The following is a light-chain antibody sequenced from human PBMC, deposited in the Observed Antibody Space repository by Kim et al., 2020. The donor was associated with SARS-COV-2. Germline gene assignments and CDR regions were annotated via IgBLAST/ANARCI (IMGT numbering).Light chain of an antibody. Sequence: SSELTQDPAVSVALGQTVRITSQGDSLRSYYATWYQQKPGQAPIVVIYGKNNRPSGIPDRFSGSSSGNTASLTITGTQAGDGADYYCNSRDSNDNVVFGGGTKLTVL. J-gene: IGLJ2*01. CDR3: NSRDSNDNVV. CDR2: GKN. CDR1: SLRSYY. V-gene: IGLV3-19*01.